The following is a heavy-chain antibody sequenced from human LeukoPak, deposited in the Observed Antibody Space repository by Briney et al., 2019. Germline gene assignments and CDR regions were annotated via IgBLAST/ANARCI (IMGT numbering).Heavy chain of an antibody. CDR1: GGSISSGGYY. V-gene: IGHV4-31*03. J-gene: IGHJ6*02. CDR3: ARGAHTAMVYYYYGMDV. CDR2: IYYSGST. Sequence: SETLSLTCTVSGGSISSGGYYWSWIRQHPGKGLEWIGYIYYSGSTYYNPSLKSRVTISVDTSKNQFSLKLSSVTAADTAVYYCARGAHTAMVYYYYGMDVWGQGTTVTVSS. D-gene: IGHD5-18*01.